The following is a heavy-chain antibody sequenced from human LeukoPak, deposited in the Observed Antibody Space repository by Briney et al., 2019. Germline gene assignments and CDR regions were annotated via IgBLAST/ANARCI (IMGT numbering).Heavy chain of an antibody. CDR2: IYYSGST. V-gene: IGHV4-39*07. J-gene: IGHJ3*02. D-gene: IGHD5-12*01. CDR3: ARDGRLGIVATIFAFDI. Sequence: SETLSLTCTVSGGSISSSSYYWGWIRQPPGKGLEWIGSIYYSGSTYYNPSLKSRVTISVDTSKNQFSLKLSSVTAADTAVYYCARDGRLGIVATIFAFDIWGRGTMVTVSS. CDR1: GGSISSSSYY.